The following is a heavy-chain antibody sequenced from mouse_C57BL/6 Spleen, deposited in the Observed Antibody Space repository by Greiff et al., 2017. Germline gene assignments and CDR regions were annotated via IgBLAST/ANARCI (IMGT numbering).Heavy chain of an antibody. V-gene: IGHV1-54*01. CDR1: GYAFTNYL. J-gene: IGHJ3*01. CDR2: INPGSGGT. D-gene: IGHD1-3*01. CDR3: AGSKAWFAY. Sequence: QVQLQQSGAELVRPGTSVKVSCKASGYAFTNYLIEWVKQRPGQGLEWIGVINPGSGGTNYNEKFKGKATLTADKSSSTAYMQLSSLTSVDSAVYFCAGSKAWFAYWGQGTLVTVSA.